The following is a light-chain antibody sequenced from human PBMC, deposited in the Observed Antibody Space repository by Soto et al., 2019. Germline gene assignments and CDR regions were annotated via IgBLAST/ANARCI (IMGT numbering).Light chain of an antibody. CDR1: QSINSW. CDR2: DAS. Sequence: DIQMTQSPSTLSASVGDRVTITCRASQSINSWLAWYQQKPGKAPKLLIYDASSLESGVPSSFSASGSGTEFTLTINSLQPDDFATYSCQQYNSYSTFGQGTKLEIK. CDR3: QQYNSYST. J-gene: IGKJ2*01. V-gene: IGKV1-5*01.